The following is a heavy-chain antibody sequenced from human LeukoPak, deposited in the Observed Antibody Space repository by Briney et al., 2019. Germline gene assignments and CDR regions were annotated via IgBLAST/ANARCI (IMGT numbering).Heavy chain of an antibody. CDR1: GFTFSGSD. J-gene: IGHJ4*02. CDR2: IRIKTNSYAT. V-gene: IGHV3-73*01. CDR3: TTLDFDY. Sequence: GGSLRLSCAASGFTFSGSDMHWVRQASGKGLEWVGRIRIKTNSYATEYAASVKGRFTISRDDSKNTAYLQMNSLKTEDTAVYYCTTLDFDYWGQGTLVTVSS.